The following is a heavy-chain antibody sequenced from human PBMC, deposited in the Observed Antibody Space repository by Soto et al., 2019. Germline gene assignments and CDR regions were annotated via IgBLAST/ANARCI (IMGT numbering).Heavy chain of an antibody. CDR3: AKKVNSGPGSQFFDY. J-gene: IGHJ4*02. Sequence: HPGGSLRLSCAASGFTFSSYSMSWVRQAPGKGLEWVSGFRSGGDDDTTYYADSVRGRFTISRDNSKNTLFLQMNSLRAEDTAIYYCAKKVNSGPGSQFFDYWGQGTLVTVSS. CDR1: GFTFSSYS. V-gene: IGHV3-23*01. D-gene: IGHD3-10*01. CDR2: FRSGGDDDTT.